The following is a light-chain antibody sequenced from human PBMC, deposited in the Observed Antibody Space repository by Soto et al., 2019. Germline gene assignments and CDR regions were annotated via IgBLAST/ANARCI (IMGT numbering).Light chain of an antibody. Sequence: DIQMTQAPSSLSASVGDRVTITCRARQDISTYLAWYHQKPGKVPKLLISAAYTLQSGVPPRFSGSGSGTDYTLTISSLQPEDVATYYCQKNDKAPLTFGGGTKMEIK. J-gene: IGKJ4*02. CDR3: QKNDKAPLT. CDR1: QDISTY. V-gene: IGKV1-27*01. CDR2: AAY.